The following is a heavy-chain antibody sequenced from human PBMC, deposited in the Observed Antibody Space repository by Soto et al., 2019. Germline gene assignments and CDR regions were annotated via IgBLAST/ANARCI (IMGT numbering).Heavy chain of an antibody. J-gene: IGHJ4*02. CDR1: GGSFSGYY. V-gene: IGHV4-34*01. CDR3: ARAASFYYDNTGYYHFDY. Sequence: SETLSLTCAVYGGSFSGYYWSWIRQPPGKGLEWIGEINHSGSTNYNPSLKSRVTISVDTSKNQFSLRLRSVTAADTAVYYCARAASFYYDNTGYYHFDYWGQGSLVTVSS. CDR2: INHSGST. D-gene: IGHD3-22*01.